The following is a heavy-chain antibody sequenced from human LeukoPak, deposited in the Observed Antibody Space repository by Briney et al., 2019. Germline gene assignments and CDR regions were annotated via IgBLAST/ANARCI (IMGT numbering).Heavy chain of an antibody. CDR1: GGTFSSYA. CDR2: IIPIFGTA. D-gene: IGHD2-15*01. J-gene: IGHJ4*02. Sequence: SVKLSCKASGGTFSSYAISWVRQAPGQGLEWMGGIIPIFGTANYAQKFQGRVTITADESTSTAYMELSSLRSEDTAVYYCARVERAERKLVAGLGYWGQGTLVTVSS. V-gene: IGHV1-69*01. CDR3: ARVERAERKLVAGLGY.